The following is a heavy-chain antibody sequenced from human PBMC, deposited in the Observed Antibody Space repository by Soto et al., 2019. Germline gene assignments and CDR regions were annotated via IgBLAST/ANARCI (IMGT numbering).Heavy chain of an antibody. CDR2: IMPVFPTP. CDR1: GGTFRTSA. CDR3: ERDKDRQQLGGNYYYIMDL. V-gene: IGHV1-69*12. J-gene: IGHJ6*02. Sequence: QVQLVQSGAEVKKPGSSVRVSCKTSGGTFRTSALSWVRQAPGQGLEWMGGIMPVFPTPDYAQKFQGRVTITADDSTSKTDIECSSLKSEDKAVYYGERDKDRQQLGGNYYYIMDLWGQGTTVTVSS. D-gene: IGHD3-3*02.